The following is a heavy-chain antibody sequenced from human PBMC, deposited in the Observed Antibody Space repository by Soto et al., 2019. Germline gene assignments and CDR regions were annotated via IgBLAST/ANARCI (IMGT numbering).Heavy chain of an antibody. J-gene: IGHJ4*02. CDR1: GYTFFSFW. V-gene: IGHV5-10-1*01. CDR3: ARRYCSRADCYSDS. CDR2: IDPGDSSA. Sequence: GESLKISCHGSGYTFFSFWIVWVRQVPGKGLEWVGRIDPGDSSATYSPTFQGHVTISADRSTRSAYLQWRSLRASDTAIYFCARRYCSRADCYSDSWGQGSLVTVSS. D-gene: IGHD2-2*01.